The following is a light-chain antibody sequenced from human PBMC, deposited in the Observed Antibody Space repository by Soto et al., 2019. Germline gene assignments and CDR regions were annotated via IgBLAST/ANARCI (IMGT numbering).Light chain of an antibody. V-gene: IGKV3-15*01. CDR3: QQYHNWPPKYT. CDR2: GAS. CDR1: QSISTN. J-gene: IGKJ2*01. Sequence: EMMMTQSPATLSVSPGERVTLSCTASQSISTNLAWYQQKPGQAPRLLIYGASTRATGIPARFSGSGSGTEFTLTISSLKSEDFAVYYCQQYHNWPPKYTVGQGTKVDIK.